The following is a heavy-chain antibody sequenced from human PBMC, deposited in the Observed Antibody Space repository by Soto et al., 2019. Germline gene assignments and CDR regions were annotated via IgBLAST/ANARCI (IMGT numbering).Heavy chain of an antibody. Sequence: VQLVESGGGVVQPGRSLRLSCAASGFTFSSYGMHWVRQVPGKGLAWVSRINPDGNSTAYADSVNGRFTISRDNAKNTLYLQMNSLGVEDTAIYYCIRYAAVSHWSQGTLVTVSS. D-gene: IGHD2-8*01. CDR2: INPDGNST. V-gene: IGHV3-74*02. CDR3: IRYAAVSH. CDR1: GFTFSSYG. J-gene: IGHJ4*02.